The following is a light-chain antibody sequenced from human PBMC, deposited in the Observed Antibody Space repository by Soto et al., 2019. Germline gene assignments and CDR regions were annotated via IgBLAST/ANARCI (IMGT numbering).Light chain of an antibody. J-gene: IGKJ4*01. CDR1: PGITSW. Sequence: DIQMTQSPSSVSASVGDRVTITCRASPGITSWLAWYQQKPGRAPKLLIYAASSLQSGVPSRFSGSGSGRDFTLTISSRQPEDFATYFCQQTSSFPLTFGGGTQGEIK. V-gene: IGKV1-12*01. CDR2: AAS. CDR3: QQTSSFPLT.